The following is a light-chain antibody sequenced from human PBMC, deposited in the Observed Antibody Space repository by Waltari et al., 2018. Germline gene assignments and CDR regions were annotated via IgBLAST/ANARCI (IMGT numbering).Light chain of an antibody. V-gene: IGKV1-5*03. CDR1: QNVVNW. CDR2: KAS. J-gene: IGKJ4*01. Sequence: DIQMTQSPSTLSASVGDRVTITCRASQNVVNWLAWYQQKSGQAPRLLIYKASSLHGGVPSRFSGGGSGTEFTLTISSLQPDDFATYFCQQYNTYPITFGGGTKVDI. CDR3: QQYNTYPIT.